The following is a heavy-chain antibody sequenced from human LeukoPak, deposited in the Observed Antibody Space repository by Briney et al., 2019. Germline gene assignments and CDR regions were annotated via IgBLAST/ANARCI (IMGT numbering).Heavy chain of an antibody. CDR3: ARESGYCSGGSCYPDY. CDR1: GGSISSYY. Sequence: KPSETLSLTCTVSGGSISSYYWSWIRQPPGKGLEWIGYIYYSGSTNYNPSLKSRVTISVDTSKNQFSLKLSSVTAADTAVYYCARESGYCSGGSCYPDYWGQGTLITVSS. V-gene: IGHV4-59*01. CDR2: IYYSGST. D-gene: IGHD2-15*01. J-gene: IGHJ4*02.